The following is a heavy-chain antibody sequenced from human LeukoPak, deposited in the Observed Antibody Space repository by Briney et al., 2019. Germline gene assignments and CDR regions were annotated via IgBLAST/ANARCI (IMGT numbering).Heavy chain of an antibody. CDR1: GGSISSSGYY. CDR2: IYYSGST. V-gene: IGHV4-39*07. D-gene: IGHD3-22*01. Sequence: SETLSLTCTVSGGSISSSGYYWGWIRQPPGKGLEWIGNIYYSGSTYYNPSLKSRVTISVDTSKNQFSLKLSSVTAADTAVYYCARGPYSYDSSGAFDIWGQGTMVTVSS. CDR3: ARGPYSYDSSGAFDI. J-gene: IGHJ3*02.